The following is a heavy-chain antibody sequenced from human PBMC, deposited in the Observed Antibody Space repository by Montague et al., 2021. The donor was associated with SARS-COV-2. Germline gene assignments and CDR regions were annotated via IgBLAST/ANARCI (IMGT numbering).Heavy chain of an antibody. CDR1: GGSISGSSYY. Sequence: SETLSLTCTVSGGSISGSSYYWGWIRQPPGEGLEWIGSIYYSGSTYYNPSLKSRVTISVDTSKNQFSLKLSSVTAADTAVYYCASPTYYYDSSGSDAFDIWGQGTMVTVSS. J-gene: IGHJ3*02. V-gene: IGHV4-39*01. D-gene: IGHD3-22*01. CDR2: IYYSGST. CDR3: ASPTYYYDSSGSDAFDI.